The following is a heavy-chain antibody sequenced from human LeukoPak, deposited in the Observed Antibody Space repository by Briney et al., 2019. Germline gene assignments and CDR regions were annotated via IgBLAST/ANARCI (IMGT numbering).Heavy chain of an antibody. D-gene: IGHD1-26*01. J-gene: IGHJ4*02. CDR1: GFTFSDYY. V-gene: IGHV3-23*01. Sequence: GGSLRLSCAASGFTFSDYYMSWIRQAPGKGLEWVSAISGSGGSTYYADSVKGRFTISRDNSKNTLYLQMNSLRAEDTAVYYCAKGGVGTSGSYDYWGQGTLVTVSS. CDR3: AKGGVGTSGSYDY. CDR2: ISGSGGST.